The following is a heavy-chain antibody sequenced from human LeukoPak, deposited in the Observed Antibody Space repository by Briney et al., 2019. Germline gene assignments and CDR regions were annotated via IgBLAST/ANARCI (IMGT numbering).Heavy chain of an antibody. J-gene: IGHJ4*02. CDR1: GGSFSGYY. V-gene: IGHV4-34*01. CDR3: ASTYSSSWYDLGY. D-gene: IGHD6-13*01. CDR2: INHSGST. Sequence: PSETLSLTCAVYGGSFSGYYWSWIRQPPGKGLEWIGEINHSGSTNYNPSLKSRVTISVDTSKNQFSLKLSSVTAADTAVYYCASTYSSSWYDLGYWGQGTLVTVSS.